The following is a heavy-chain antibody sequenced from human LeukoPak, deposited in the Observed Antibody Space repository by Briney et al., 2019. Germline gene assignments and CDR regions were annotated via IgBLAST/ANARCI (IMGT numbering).Heavy chain of an antibody. CDR1: GGTFSSYA. V-gene: IGHV1-69*04. CDR2: IIPILGIA. CDR3: ASREGTTVTTPFHYYYYYMDV. J-gene: IGHJ6*03. Sequence: ASVKVSCKASGGTFSSYAISWVRQAPGQGLEWMGRIIPILGIANYAQKFQGRVTITADKSTSTAYMELSSLRSEDTAVYYCASREGTTVTTPFHYYYYYMDVWGKGTTVTVSS. D-gene: IGHD4-11*01.